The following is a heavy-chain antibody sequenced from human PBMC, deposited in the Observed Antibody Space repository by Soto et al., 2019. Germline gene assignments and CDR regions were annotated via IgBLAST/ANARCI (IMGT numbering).Heavy chain of an antibody. J-gene: IGHJ6*02. CDR2: ISYDGSNK. CDR3: AKSLQYSSSWYRAAYYYYYGMDV. Sequence: PGGSLRLSCAASGFTFSSYGMHWVRQAPGKGLEWVAVISYDGSNKYYADSVKGRFTISRDNSKNTLYLQMNSLRAEDTAVYYCAKSLQYSSSWYRAAYYYYYGMDVWGQGTTVTV. D-gene: IGHD6-13*01. CDR1: GFTFSSYG. V-gene: IGHV3-30*18.